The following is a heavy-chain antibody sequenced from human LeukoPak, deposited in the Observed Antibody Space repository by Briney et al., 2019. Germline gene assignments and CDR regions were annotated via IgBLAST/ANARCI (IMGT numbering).Heavy chain of an antibody. V-gene: IGHV3-7*01. J-gene: IGHJ6*02. Sequence: PGGSLRLSCAASGFTFSTYWMTWVRQVPGKGLEWVANIKHDGSEKYYVDSVKGRFTISRDNAKNSLYLQMNSLRAEDTAVYYCARDGSLRYFDWLSNLDHYYYGMDVWGQGTTVTVSS. CDR3: ARDGSLRYFDWLSNLDHYYYGMDV. D-gene: IGHD3-9*01. CDR1: GFTFSTYW. CDR2: IKHDGSEK.